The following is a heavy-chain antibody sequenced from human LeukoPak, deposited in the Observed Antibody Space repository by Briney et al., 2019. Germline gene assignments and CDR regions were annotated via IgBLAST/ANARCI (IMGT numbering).Heavy chain of an antibody. CDR2: IYYSGSS. CDR3: ARDDYYVSGALYYYYGMDV. Sequence: PSETLSLTCTVSGGSISSYYWSWIRQPPGKGLEWIGYIYYSGSSNYNPSLRSRVTMSVDTSKNQFSLKLSSVTAADTAVYYCARDDYYVSGALYYYYGMDVWGQGTTVTVSS. J-gene: IGHJ6*02. V-gene: IGHV4-59*01. CDR1: GGSISSYY. D-gene: IGHD3-22*01.